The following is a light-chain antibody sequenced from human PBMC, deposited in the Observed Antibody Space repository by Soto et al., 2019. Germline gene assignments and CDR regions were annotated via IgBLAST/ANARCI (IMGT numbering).Light chain of an antibody. Sequence: QSVLTQPASVSGSPGQSITISCTGTSSDVGGYYYVSWYQHHPGKAPKLMIYQVSNRPSGVSHRFSGSKSGNTASLTISGLQAEDEADYYCSSYTSSNTFYVCGTGTKVTVL. CDR1: SSDVGGYYY. J-gene: IGLJ1*01. V-gene: IGLV2-14*01. CDR2: QVS. CDR3: SSYTSSNTFYV.